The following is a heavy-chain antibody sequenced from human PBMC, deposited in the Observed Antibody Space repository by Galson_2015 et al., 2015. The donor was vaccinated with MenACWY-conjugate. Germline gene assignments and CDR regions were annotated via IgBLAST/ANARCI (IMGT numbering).Heavy chain of an antibody. D-gene: IGHD4-11*01. V-gene: IGHV3-43*01. CDR1: GFTFDDYT. CDR3: ARVDYLDGYYFDY. CDR2: ISWDGGST. J-gene: IGHJ4*02. Sequence: SLRLSCAASGFTFDDYTMHWVRQAPGKGLEWVSLISWDGGSTYYADSVKGRFTISRDNAKNSLYLQMNSLRDEDTAVYYCARVDYLDGYYFDYWGQGTLVTVSS.